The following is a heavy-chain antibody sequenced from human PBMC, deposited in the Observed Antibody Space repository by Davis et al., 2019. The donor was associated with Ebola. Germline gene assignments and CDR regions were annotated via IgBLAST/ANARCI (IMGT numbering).Heavy chain of an antibody. Sequence: AASVKVSCKASGYTFSGYYINWVRQAPGQGLEWLGRVNPYSGGTNYAQKFQGRVTLTADKATNTAYMELSGLRFDDTAVYYCARGKWFDPWGQGTLVSVTS. CDR3: ARGKWFDP. J-gene: IGHJ5*02. CDR1: GYTFSGYY. V-gene: IGHV1-2*06. CDR2: VNPYSGGT.